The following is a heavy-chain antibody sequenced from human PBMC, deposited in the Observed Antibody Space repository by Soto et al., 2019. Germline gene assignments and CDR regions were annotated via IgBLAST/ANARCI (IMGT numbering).Heavy chain of an antibody. CDR2: IIPIFGTA. J-gene: IGHJ6*02. V-gene: IGHV1-69*06. D-gene: IGHD6-13*01. Sequence: ASVKVSCKASGGTFSSYAISWVRQAPGQGLEWMGGIIPIFGTANYAQKFQGRVTITADKSTSTAYMELSSLRSEDTAVYYCARVAAAGYYYYYYGMDVWGQGTTVTVSS. CDR1: GGTFSSYA. CDR3: ARVAAAGYYYYYYGMDV.